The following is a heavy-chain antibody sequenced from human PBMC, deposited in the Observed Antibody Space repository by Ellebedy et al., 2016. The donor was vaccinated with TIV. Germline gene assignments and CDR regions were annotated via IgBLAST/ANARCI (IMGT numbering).Heavy chain of an antibody. Sequence: AASVKVSCKVSGYTLTELSMHWARQAPGKGLEWMGGFDPEDGETIYAQKFQGRVTMTEDTSTDTAYMELSSLRSEDTAVYYCATDLTTVTTGAGFDYWGQGTLVTVSS. CDR3: ATDLTTVTTGAGFDY. CDR1: GYTLTELS. V-gene: IGHV1-24*01. CDR2: FDPEDGET. D-gene: IGHD4-17*01. J-gene: IGHJ4*02.